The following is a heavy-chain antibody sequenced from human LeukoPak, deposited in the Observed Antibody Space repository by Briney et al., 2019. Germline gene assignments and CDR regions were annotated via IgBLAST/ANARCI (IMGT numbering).Heavy chain of an antibody. Sequence: PSQTLSLTCTVSAGSVSSGSHYWSWIRQHPGRGLEWIGYIYHSGSTFYNPSLKTRLTMSVDTSKNQFSMTLSSLTAADTALYYCARAGIYFGSGSYYYSFDSWGQGTLVTVSS. CDR3: ARAGIYFGSGSYYYSFDS. V-gene: IGHV4-31*03. CDR2: IYHSGST. D-gene: IGHD3-10*01. CDR1: AGSVSSGSHY. J-gene: IGHJ4*02.